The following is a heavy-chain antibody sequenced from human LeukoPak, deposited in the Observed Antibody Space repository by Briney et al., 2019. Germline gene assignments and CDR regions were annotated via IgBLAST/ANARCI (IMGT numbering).Heavy chain of an antibody. J-gene: IGHJ6*02. Sequence: GESLKISCKGSGYSFTSYWIGWVRQMPGKGLEWMGIIYPGDSDTRYSPSFQGQVTISADKSISTAYLQWSSLKVSDTAMYYCARAGYCSGGSCYSGEYYYYGMDVWGQGTTVTVSS. D-gene: IGHD2-15*01. CDR2: IYPGDSDT. CDR1: GYSFTSYW. CDR3: ARAGYCSGGSCYSGEYYYYGMDV. V-gene: IGHV5-51*01.